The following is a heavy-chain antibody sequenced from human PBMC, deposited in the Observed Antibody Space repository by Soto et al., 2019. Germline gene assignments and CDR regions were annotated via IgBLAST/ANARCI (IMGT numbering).Heavy chain of an antibody. J-gene: IGHJ4*02. CDR1: GGSISSSSYY. CDR3: ARGVGSSHPRY. Sequence: SSETLSLTCTVSGGSISSSSYYWGWIRQPPGKGLEWIGSIYYSGSTYYNPSLKSRVTISVDTSKNQFSLKLTSATAADTAVYYCARGVGSSHPRYWGRGTMVTVSS. D-gene: IGHD1-26*01. V-gene: IGHV4-39*07. CDR2: IYYSGST.